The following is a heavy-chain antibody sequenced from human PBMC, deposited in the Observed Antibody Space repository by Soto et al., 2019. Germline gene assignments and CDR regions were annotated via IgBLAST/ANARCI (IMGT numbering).Heavy chain of an antibody. J-gene: IGHJ6*02. V-gene: IGHV3-48*03. D-gene: IGHD3-3*01. CDR2: ISKSSSVI. Sequence: EVQLVESGGGLVQPGGSLRLSCAASGSTFSSSEMHWVRQAPGQGLEWVSYISKSSSVINYADSVKGRFTISRDNAKNLLYLQMNSMRAEDTAGYCCASVNLRFSDAIDVWGQCNTVTV. CDR1: GSTFSSSE. CDR3: ASVNLRFSDAIDV.